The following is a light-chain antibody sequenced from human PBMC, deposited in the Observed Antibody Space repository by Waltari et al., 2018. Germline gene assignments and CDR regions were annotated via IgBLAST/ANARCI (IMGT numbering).Light chain of an antibody. V-gene: IGKV3-20*01. Sequence: DIVLTQSPGTLSLSPGERATLSCRASQSVSRALSWYQQTPGQAPRLLIYSASPMATGVPDRFSGSGSGTDFSLTISRLDPEDFAVYYCQHYVNLPVTFGQGTKVEI. CDR3: QHYVNLPVT. CDR1: QSVSRA. CDR2: SAS. J-gene: IGKJ1*01.